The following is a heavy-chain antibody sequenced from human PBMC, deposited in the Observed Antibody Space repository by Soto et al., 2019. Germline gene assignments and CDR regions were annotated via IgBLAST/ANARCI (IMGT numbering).Heavy chain of an antibody. J-gene: IGHJ5*02. CDR3: AGLQSMRLSGLDP. Sequence: QVQLQESGPGLVKPSQTLSLTCTVSGGSISSGDYYWSWIRQPPGKGLEWIGYIYYSGSTYYNPSLKSRVTISVDTSKNQFSRKLSSVTAADTAVYYCAGLQSMRLSGLDPWGQGTLVTVSS. D-gene: IGHD3-16*02. CDR2: IYYSGST. CDR1: GGSISSGDYY. V-gene: IGHV4-30-4*01.